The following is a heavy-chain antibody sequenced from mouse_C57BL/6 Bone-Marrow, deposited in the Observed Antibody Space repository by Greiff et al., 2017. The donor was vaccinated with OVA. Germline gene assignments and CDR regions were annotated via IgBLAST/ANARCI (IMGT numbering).Heavy chain of an antibody. Sequence: VQLQQPGAELVMPGASVKLSCKASGYTFTSYWMHWVKQRPGQGLEWIGEIDPSDCYTNYNQKFKGKSTLTVDKSSSTAYMQLSSLTSEDSAVYYSARRQLYFDYWGKGTTLTVSS. V-gene: IGHV1-69*01. CDR3: ARRQLYFDY. J-gene: IGHJ2*01. D-gene: IGHD6-1*01. CDR1: GYTFTSYW. CDR2: IDPSDCYT.